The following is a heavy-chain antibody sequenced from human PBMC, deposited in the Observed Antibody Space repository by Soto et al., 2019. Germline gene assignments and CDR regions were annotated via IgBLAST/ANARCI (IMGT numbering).Heavy chain of an antibody. CDR3: ARVLLWFGALSAQWCEP. V-gene: IGHV4-39*01. D-gene: IGHD3-10*01. J-gene: IGHJ5*02. CDR2: IYYSGST. CDR1: VGSISSSSYY. Sequence: PSETLSLTCTFSVGSISSSSYYCGWIRQPPGKGLEWIGSIYYSGSTYYNPSLKSRVTISVDTSKNQFSLKLSSVTAADTAVYYCARVLLWFGALSAQWCEPWGQGSMVTVXS.